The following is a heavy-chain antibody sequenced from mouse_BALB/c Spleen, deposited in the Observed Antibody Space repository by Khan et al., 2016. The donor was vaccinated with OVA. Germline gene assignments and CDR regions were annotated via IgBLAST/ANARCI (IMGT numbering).Heavy chain of an antibody. CDR3: ARISSYWYSDF. CDR2: INTYTGKA. CDR1: GYTFTNYE. V-gene: IGHV9-1*02. D-gene: IGHD6-2*01. Sequence: QIQLVQSGPELNKPGETVKISCKASGYTFTNYEMNWVKQAPGKGLKWMGWINTYTGKATYGDDFKGRFALSLETSASTAYLQINNLINEDMATYFCARISSYWYSDFWGAGTTVTVSS. J-gene: IGHJ1*01.